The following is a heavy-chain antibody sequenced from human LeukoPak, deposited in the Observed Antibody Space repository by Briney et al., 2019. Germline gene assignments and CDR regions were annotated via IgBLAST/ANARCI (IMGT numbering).Heavy chain of an antibody. D-gene: IGHD2-2*01. Sequence: PSETLSLTCTVSGGSISSDGYYWSWIRQHPGKGLEWIGYIYYSGSTYYNPSLKSRVTISVDTSKNQFSLKLSSVTAADTAVYYCARDRALYCSSTSCYVYGMDVWGKGTTVTVSS. V-gene: IGHV4-31*03. CDR2: IYYSGST. CDR3: ARDRALYCSSTSCYVYGMDV. CDR1: GGSISSDGYY. J-gene: IGHJ6*04.